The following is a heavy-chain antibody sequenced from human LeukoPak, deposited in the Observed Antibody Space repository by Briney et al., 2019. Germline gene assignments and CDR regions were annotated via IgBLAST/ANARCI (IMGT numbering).Heavy chain of an antibody. J-gene: IGHJ3*02. Sequence: GGSLRLSCAASGFTFSSYAMSWVRQAPGKGLEWVSVIHSGGTTYYADSVKGRFTISRDNSKNTLYLQMNSLRAEDTAVYFCARTRGGYSPDDAFDIWGQGTMVTVSS. CDR3: ARTRGGYSPDDAFDI. CDR2: IHSGGTT. D-gene: IGHD5-18*01. V-gene: IGHV3-53*01. CDR1: GFTFSSYA.